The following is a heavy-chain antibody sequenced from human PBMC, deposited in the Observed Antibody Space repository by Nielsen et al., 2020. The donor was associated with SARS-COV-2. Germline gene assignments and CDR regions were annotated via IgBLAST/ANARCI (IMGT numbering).Heavy chain of an antibody. D-gene: IGHD4-11*01. J-gene: IGHJ4*02. CDR3: AREAYSKSYYFDY. Sequence: GESLKISCAASGFTFSSYSMNWVRQAPGKGLEWVSSISSSSSYIYYADSVKGRFTISRDNAKNSLYLQMNSLRAEDTAVYYCAREAYSKSYYFDYWGQGTLVTVSS. CDR1: GFTFSSYS. CDR2: ISSSSSYI. V-gene: IGHV3-21*04.